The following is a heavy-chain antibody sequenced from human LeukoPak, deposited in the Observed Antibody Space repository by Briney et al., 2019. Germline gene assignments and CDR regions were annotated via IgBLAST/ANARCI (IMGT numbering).Heavy chain of an antibody. CDR1: RFIFSKYA. CDR2: ISASGVYT. D-gene: IGHD1-26*01. Sequence: GGSLRLSCAASRFIFSKYAMSWVRQAPGKGLEWVSGISASGVYTYYADSVKGRFTVSRDNYKSTLYLQIDNLRDDDTAVYYXXXPDXLESGTSNYAFHVWGQGTMVTVSS. V-gene: IGHV3-23*01. CDR3: XXPDXLESGTSNYAFHV. J-gene: IGHJ3*01.